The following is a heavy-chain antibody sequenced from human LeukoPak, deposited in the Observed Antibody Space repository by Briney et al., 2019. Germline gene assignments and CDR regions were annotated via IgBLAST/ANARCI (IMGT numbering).Heavy chain of an antibody. D-gene: IGHD3-22*01. Sequence: SETLSLTCAVSGGSISSGGYSWSWIRQPPGKGLEWIGYIYHSGSTYYSPSLKSRVAISVDRSKNQFSLKLSSVTAADTAVYYCAGAPGGYYDSSGYFDYWGQGTLVTVSS. CDR3: AGAPGGYYDSSGYFDY. CDR2: IYHSGST. CDR1: GGSISSGGYS. V-gene: IGHV4-30-2*01. J-gene: IGHJ4*02.